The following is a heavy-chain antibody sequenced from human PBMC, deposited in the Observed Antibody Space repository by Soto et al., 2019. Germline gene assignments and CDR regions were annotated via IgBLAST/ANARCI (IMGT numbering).Heavy chain of an antibody. V-gene: IGHV1-69*02. J-gene: IGHJ4*02. CDR3: ARGYCSGGSCYYRFDY. Sequence: EASLKVSCKTSGCTFSSYTISWVRHTPGQGLEWMGRIIPILGIANYAQKFQGRVTITADKSTSTAYMELSSLRSEDTAVYYCARGYCSGGSCYYRFDYWGQGTLVTVS. D-gene: IGHD2-15*01. CDR1: GCTFSSYT. CDR2: IIPILGIA.